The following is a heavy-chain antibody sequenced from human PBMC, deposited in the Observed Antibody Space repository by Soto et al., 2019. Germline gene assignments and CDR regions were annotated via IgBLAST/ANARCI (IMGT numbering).Heavy chain of an antibody. J-gene: IGHJ6*02. CDR3: ARGEGGPPIIPVSYYYYGMDV. Sequence: QVQLVQSGAEVKKPGASVKVSCKASGYTFTGYYMHWVRQAPGQGLEWMGWINPNSGGTNYAQKFQGWVTMTRDTSISTAYMELSRLRSDDTAVYYCARGEGGPPIIPVSYYYYGMDVWGQGTTVTVSS. V-gene: IGHV1-2*04. D-gene: IGHD3-3*01. CDR1: GYTFTGYY. CDR2: INPNSGGT.